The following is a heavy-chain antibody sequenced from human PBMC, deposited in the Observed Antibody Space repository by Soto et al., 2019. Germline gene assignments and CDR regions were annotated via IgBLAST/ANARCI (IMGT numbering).Heavy chain of an antibody. Sequence: QVHLVESGGGLVKPGGSLRLSCTASGFTFSDYYMSWIRQAPGKGLEWISYISSTSTYTNYADSVKGRFTISRDNAKNALYLQMNSLRDEDTAVYYCVRDLGWYPLWEYWGQGTLVTVSS. V-gene: IGHV3-11*05. CDR1: GFTFSDYY. CDR2: ISSTSTYT. CDR3: VRDLGWYPLWEY. J-gene: IGHJ4*02. D-gene: IGHD1-26*01.